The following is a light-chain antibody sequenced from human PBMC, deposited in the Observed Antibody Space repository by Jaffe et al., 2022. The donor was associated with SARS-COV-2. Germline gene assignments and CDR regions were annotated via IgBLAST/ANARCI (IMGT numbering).Light chain of an antibody. J-gene: IGKJ2*01. CDR1: QSVNNNY. CDR2: GAS. Sequence: EVVLTQSPGTLSLSPGERATLSCRASQSVNNNYLAWYQQKPGQAPRLLIYGASSRATGIPDSFSGRGSGTDFTLTISRLEPEDFAIYYCQQYGASPYTFGQGTKLEMK. CDR3: QQYGASPYT. V-gene: IGKV3-20*01.